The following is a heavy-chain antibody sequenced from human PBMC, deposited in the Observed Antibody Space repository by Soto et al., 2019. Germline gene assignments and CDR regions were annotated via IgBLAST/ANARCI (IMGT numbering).Heavy chain of an antibody. J-gene: IGHJ6*03. CDR3: TSNPFDYDFWSGYPNYYYYMDV. CDR2: IRSKANSYAT. Sequence: EVQLVESGGGLVQPGGSLKLSCAASGFTFSGSAMHWVRQASGKGLEWVGRIRSKANSYATAYAASVKGRFTISRDDSKNTAYLQMNSLKTEDTAVYYCTSNPFDYDFWSGYPNYYYYMDVWGKGTTVTVSS. CDR1: GFTFSGSA. D-gene: IGHD3-3*01. V-gene: IGHV3-73*01.